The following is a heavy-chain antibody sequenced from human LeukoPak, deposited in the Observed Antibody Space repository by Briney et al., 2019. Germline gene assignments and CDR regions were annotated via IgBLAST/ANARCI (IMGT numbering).Heavy chain of an antibody. Sequence: GGSLRLSCAASGFTFSSYGMHWVRQAPGKGLEWVAVISYDGSNQYYADSVKGRFTISRDNSKNTLYLQMNSLRAEDTDVYYCARERRRTPSTYGSGSYSLPYWGQGTLVTVSS. CDR2: ISYDGSNQ. D-gene: IGHD3-10*01. CDR1: GFTFSSYG. V-gene: IGHV3-30*03. CDR3: ARERRRTPSTYGSGSYSLPY. J-gene: IGHJ4*02.